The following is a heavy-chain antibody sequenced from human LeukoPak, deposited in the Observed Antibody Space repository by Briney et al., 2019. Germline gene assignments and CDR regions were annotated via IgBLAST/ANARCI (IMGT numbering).Heavy chain of an antibody. Sequence: GGSLRLSCAASGFTFSSYEMNWVRQAPGKGLEWVSYISSSGSTIYYADSVKGRFTISRDNAKNSLYLQMNSLRAEDTAVYFCLRGVLSGSEVSWGQGTLVTVSS. J-gene: IGHJ5*02. V-gene: IGHV3-48*03. CDR3: LRGVLSGSEVS. D-gene: IGHD1-26*01. CDR2: ISSSGSTI. CDR1: GFTFSSYE.